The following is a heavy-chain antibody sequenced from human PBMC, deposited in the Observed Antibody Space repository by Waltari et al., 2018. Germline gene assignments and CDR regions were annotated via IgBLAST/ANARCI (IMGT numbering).Heavy chain of an antibody. Sequence: QLQDSGPGLVKPSEPLSPTCTVSGDSTSSDRYHWGWPGQPLGKGLAWIGTVHFTGTTYYNPSLESRVTISVDTSNNQFSLKLTSVTAADTAIYYCARLDYSALRRGCDPWGQGTLVTVSS. D-gene: IGHD4-4*01. CDR1: GDSTSSDRYH. V-gene: IGHV4-39*01. CDR2: VHFTGTT. J-gene: IGHJ5*02. CDR3: ARLDYSALRRGCDP.